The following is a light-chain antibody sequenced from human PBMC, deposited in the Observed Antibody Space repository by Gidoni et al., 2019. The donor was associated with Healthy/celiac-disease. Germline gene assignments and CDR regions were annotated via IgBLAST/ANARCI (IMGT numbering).Light chain of an antibody. V-gene: IGKV4-1*01. CDR1: QSVLYSSNNKNY. J-gene: IGKJ1*01. CDR3: QQYYSTPRT. Sequence: DIVMTQSPDSLAVSLGERATINCNSSQSVLYSSNNKNYLAWYQQKPGQPPKLLIYWASTRESGVPDRFSGSGSGTAFTLPIDSLHAEDVAVYYCQQYYSTPRTFGQGTKVEIK. CDR2: WAS.